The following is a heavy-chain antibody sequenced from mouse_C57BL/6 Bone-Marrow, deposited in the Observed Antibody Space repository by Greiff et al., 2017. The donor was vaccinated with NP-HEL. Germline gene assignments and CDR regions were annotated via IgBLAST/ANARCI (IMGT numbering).Heavy chain of an antibody. CDR3: THYGNYNY. CDR1: GYTFTDYE. V-gene: IGHV1-15*01. CDR2: IDPETGGT. Sequence: VQLVESGAELVRPGASVTLSCKASGYTFTDYEMHWVKQTPVHGLEWIGAIDPETGGTAYNQKFKGKAILTADKSSSTAYMELRSLTSEDSAVYYCTHYGNYNYWGQGTTLTVSS. J-gene: IGHJ2*01. D-gene: IGHD2-1*01.